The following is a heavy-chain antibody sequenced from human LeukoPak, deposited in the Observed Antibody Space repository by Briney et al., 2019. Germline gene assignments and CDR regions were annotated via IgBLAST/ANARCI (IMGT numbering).Heavy chain of an antibody. CDR1: GGSISSSSYY. CDR3: ARRETGMARRGDNWFDP. CDR2: IYYSGST. D-gene: IGHD5-24*01. V-gene: IGHV4-39*01. Sequence: PSETLSLTCTVSGGSISSSSYYWGWIRQPPGKGLEWIGSIYYSGSTYYNPSPKSRVTISVDTSKNQFSLKLSSVTAADTAVYYCARRETGMARRGDNWFDPWGQGTLVTVSS. J-gene: IGHJ5*02.